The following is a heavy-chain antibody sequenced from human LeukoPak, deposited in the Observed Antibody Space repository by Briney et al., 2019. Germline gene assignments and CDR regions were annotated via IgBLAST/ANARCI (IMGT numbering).Heavy chain of an antibody. CDR1: GFTFSSYA. CDR3: AINDNYVWGSYRHNYFDC. V-gene: IGHV3-23*01. CDR2: ISGSGGST. Sequence: PGGSLRLSCAASGFTFSSYAMSWVRQAPGKGLGWVSAISGSGGSTYYADSVKGRFTISRDNSKNTLYLQMNSLRAEDTADYYCAINDNYVWGSYRHNYFDCLGQGTLVTVCS. J-gene: IGHJ4*02. D-gene: IGHD3-16*02.